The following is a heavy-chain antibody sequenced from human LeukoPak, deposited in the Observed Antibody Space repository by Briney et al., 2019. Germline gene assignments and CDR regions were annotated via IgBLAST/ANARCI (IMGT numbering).Heavy chain of an antibody. J-gene: IGHJ4*02. V-gene: IGHV3-23*01. CDR3: AKDVGSYGLYYLDH. D-gene: IGHD5-18*01. Sequence: QSGGSLRLSCAASRFTFSTYGMSWVRQAPGKGLEWVSAISGSGGVSTYYADSVKGRFTISRDNSKNTLYLQMNSLRAEDTAVYYCAKDVGSYGLYYLDHWGQGSLVTVSS. CDR1: RFTFSTYG. CDR2: ISGSGGVST.